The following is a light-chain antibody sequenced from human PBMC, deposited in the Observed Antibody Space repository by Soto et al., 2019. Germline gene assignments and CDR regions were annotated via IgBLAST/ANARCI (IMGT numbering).Light chain of an antibody. CDR2: GAS. Sequence: EIVMTQSPATLSVSPGERATLSCRASQSVSSNLAWYQQKPGQAPRLLIYGASTRATGIPARFSGSGSGTDFTLTISSLQSEDFAVYYCQQYNNRPPSTFGPGTKVDIK. CDR1: QSVSSN. V-gene: IGKV3-15*01. CDR3: QQYNNRPPST. J-gene: IGKJ3*01.